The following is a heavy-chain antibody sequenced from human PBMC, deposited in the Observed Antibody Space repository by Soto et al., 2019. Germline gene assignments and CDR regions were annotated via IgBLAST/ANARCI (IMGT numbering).Heavy chain of an antibody. J-gene: IGHJ4*02. CDR2: VSKDGNEK. CDR3: VTEGAAGYFPN. Sequence: GSLRLSCPASGFIFSRFPIHWVRQAPGKGLEWVSLVSKDGNEKHYADSVKGRFTISRDNSRNMVYLQVSSLKDEDTAVYYCVTEGAAGYFPNWGQGTPVTVSS. D-gene: IGHD3-22*01. V-gene: IGHV3-30-3*01. CDR1: GFIFSRFP.